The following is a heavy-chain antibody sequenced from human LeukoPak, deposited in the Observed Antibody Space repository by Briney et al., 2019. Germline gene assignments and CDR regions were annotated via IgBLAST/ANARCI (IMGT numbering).Heavy chain of an antibody. J-gene: IGHJ4*02. D-gene: IGHD3-10*01. CDR2: IYYSGST. CDR3: ARVVRFGELALDY. Sequence: SQTLSLTCTVSGGSISSGGYYWSWIRQHPGKGLEWIGYIYYSGSTYYNPSLKSRVTISVDRSKNQFSLKLSSVTAADTAVYYCARVVRFGELALDYWGQGTLVTVSS. V-gene: IGHV4-31*03. CDR1: GGSISSGGYY.